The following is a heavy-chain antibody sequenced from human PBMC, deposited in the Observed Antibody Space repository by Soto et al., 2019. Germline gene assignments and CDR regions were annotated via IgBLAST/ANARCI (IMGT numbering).Heavy chain of an antibody. J-gene: IGHJ3*02. Sequence: GGSLRLSCAASGIIFSDYHMSWVRQAPGKGLEWVSAISGSVGSTYYADSVKGRFTISSDNSKNTLYLQMNSLRAEDTAVYYCAKNTLDANAFDIWGQGTMVTVSS. V-gene: IGHV3-23*01. CDR2: ISGSVGST. CDR3: AKNTLDANAFDI. D-gene: IGHD1-1*01. CDR1: GIIFSDYH.